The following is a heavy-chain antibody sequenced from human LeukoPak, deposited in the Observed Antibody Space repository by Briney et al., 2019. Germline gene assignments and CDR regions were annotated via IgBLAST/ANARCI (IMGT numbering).Heavy chain of an antibody. V-gene: IGHV4-30-2*01. CDR2: IYHSGST. Sequence: SQTLSLTCAVSGGSISSGGYSWSWIRQPPGKGLEWIGYIYHSGSTYYNPSLKSRVTISVDRSKNQFSLKLSSVTAADTAVYYCAREARITIFGVVDYWGQGTLVTVSS. J-gene: IGHJ4*02. CDR3: AREARITIFGVVDY. D-gene: IGHD3-3*01. CDR1: GGSISSGGYS.